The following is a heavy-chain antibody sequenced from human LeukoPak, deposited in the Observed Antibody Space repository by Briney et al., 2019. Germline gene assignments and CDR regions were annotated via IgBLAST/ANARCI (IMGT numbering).Heavy chain of an antibody. CDR3: AKQSAGSAAWYSLHYDF. Sequence: PGGSLRLSCGASGFTLSSYAMTWVRQAPGRGLEWVSSVDGGGGGTYYADSVKGRFTISRDNSKDTLYLQMNGLRAEDTAVYFCAKQSAGSAAWYSLHYDFWGQGTLVTVSS. V-gene: IGHV3-23*01. D-gene: IGHD6-13*01. CDR2: VDGGGGGT. J-gene: IGHJ4*02. CDR1: GFTLSSYA.